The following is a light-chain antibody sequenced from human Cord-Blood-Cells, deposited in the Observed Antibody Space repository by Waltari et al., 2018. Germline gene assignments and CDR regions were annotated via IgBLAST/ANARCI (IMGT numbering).Light chain of an antibody. CDR1: QSISSY. CDR2: AAS. Sequence: DIQMTQSPSSLSASVGDRVTITCRASQSISSYLNWYQQKPGKAPKLLIYAASSLQSGVPSRFSGSGSVTDFTLTISSLQPEDFATYYCQQSYSTPFTFGPVTKVDIK. CDR3: QQSYSTPFT. J-gene: IGKJ3*01. V-gene: IGKV1-39*01.